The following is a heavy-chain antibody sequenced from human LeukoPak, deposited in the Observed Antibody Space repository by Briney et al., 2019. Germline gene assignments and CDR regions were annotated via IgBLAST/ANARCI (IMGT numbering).Heavy chain of an antibody. D-gene: IGHD1-26*01. J-gene: IGHJ5*02. V-gene: IGHV3-53*01. CDR2: IYSGGST. Sequence: GGSLRLSCAASGFTVSSNYMSWVRQAPGKGLEWVSVIYSGGSTYYADPVKGRFTISRDNSKNTLYLQMNSLRAEDTAVYYCARSIVGATSWFDPWGQGTLVTVSS. CDR1: GFTVSSNY. CDR3: ARSIVGATSWFDP.